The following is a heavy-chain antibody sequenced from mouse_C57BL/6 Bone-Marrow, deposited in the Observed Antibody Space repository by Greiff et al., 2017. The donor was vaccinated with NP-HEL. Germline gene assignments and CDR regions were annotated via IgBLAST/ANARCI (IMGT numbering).Heavy chain of an antibody. CDR1: GYTFTDYE. D-gene: IGHD2-2*01. CDR3: TRFGYDTGYAIDY. V-gene: IGHV1-15*01. Sequence: QVQLQQSGAELVRPGASVTLSCKASGYTFTDYEMHWVKQTPVHGLEWIGAIDPETGGTAYNQKFKGKAILTADKSSSTAYMELRSLTSEDSAVYYCTRFGYDTGYAIDYWGQGTSVTVSS. CDR2: IDPETGGT. J-gene: IGHJ4*01.